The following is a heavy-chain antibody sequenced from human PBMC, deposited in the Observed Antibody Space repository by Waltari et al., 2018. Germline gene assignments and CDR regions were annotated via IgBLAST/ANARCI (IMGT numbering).Heavy chain of an antibody. CDR3: ARAFSSHVYYFDY. D-gene: IGHD6-6*01. Sequence: QVQLQESGPGLVKPSETLSLPCTVSGGSISSYSLSWIRQPPGKGLEWIGYIYYSGSTNYNPSLKSRVTISVDTSKNQFSLKLSSVTAADTAVYYCARAFSSHVYYFDYWGQGTLVTVSS. V-gene: IGHV4-59*01. J-gene: IGHJ4*02. CDR1: GGSISSYS. CDR2: IYYSGST.